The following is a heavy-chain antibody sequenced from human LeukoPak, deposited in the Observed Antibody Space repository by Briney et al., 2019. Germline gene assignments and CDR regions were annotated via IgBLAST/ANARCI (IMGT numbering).Heavy chain of an antibody. D-gene: IGHD3-10*01. Sequence: PSETLSLTCTVSGGSISSSSYYWGWIRQPPGKGLEWIGSIYYSGSTYYNPTLKSRVTISVDTSKNQFFLKLSSVTAADTAVYYCARDGGVSFGELLDYWGQGTLVTVSS. CDR2: IYYSGST. CDR1: GGSISSSSYY. CDR3: ARDGGVSFGELLDY. V-gene: IGHV4-39*07. J-gene: IGHJ4*02.